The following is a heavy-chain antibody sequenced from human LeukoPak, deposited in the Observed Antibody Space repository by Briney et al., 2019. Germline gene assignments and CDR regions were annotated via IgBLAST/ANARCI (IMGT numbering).Heavy chain of an antibody. V-gene: IGHV3-23*01. CDR1: GFTFSSYA. J-gene: IGHJ4*02. D-gene: IGHD2-2*01. CDR3: AKVRGVYCSSPACCYYDS. CDR2: VSPSGGRT. Sequence: PGGSLRLSCGASGFTFSSYAMSWVRQTPGRGLECVAGVSPSGGRTLYADSVEGRFTISRDNSNDTVYLQLSSLRAEDSALYYCAKVRGVYCSSPACCYYDSWGQGTPVTVSS.